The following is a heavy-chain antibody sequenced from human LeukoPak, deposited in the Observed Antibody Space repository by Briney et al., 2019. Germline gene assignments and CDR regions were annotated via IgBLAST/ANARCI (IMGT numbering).Heavy chain of an antibody. CDR1: AGSISSSSW. Sequence: SETLSLTCSVSAGSISSSSWWSWVRQPPGKGLEWIGEIKHSGSTNYNPSLKSRVTISVDTAKNQFSLKLSSVTAADTAVYYCARFKGYGDYFDYWGQGTLVTVSS. D-gene: IGHD4-17*01. CDR2: IKHSGST. CDR3: ARFKGYGDYFDY. V-gene: IGHV4-4*02. J-gene: IGHJ4*02.